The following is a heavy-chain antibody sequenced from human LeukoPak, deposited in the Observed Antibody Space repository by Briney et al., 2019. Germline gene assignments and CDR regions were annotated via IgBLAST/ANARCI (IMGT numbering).Heavy chain of an antibody. CDR2: IWYDGSNK. CDR1: GFTFSSYG. Sequence: GGSLRLSCAASGFTFSSYGMHWVRQAPGKGLEWVAVIWYDGSNKYYADSVKGRFTISRDNSKNTLYLQMNSLRAEDTAVYYCARDCFEGATAYWGQGTLVTVSS. J-gene: IGHJ4*02. D-gene: IGHD1-26*01. CDR3: ARDCFEGATAY. V-gene: IGHV3-33*01.